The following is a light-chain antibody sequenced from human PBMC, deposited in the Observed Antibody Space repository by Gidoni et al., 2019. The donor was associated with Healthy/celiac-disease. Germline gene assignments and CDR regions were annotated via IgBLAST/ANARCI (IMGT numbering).Light chain of an antibody. J-gene: IGKJ5*01. CDR3: QQYSQWPIT. V-gene: IGKV3-15*01. CDR2: GIS. CDR1: QAVGSN. Sequence: LLLTQSPVTLSVSPGERATLSCRASQAVGSNYLAWYQQKPGQAPRLLIFGISTRATDIPDSFSGSGSGTEFTLTINSLQSEDYAVYYCQQYSQWPITFXQXTRLEIK.